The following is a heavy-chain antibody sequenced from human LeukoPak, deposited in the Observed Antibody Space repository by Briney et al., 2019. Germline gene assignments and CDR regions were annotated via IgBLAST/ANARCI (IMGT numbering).Heavy chain of an antibody. Sequence: PSETLSLTCTVSGGSISSGGYYWSWIRQHPGKGLEWIGYIYYSGSTYYNPSLKSRVTISVYTSKNQFSLKLSSVTAADTAVYYCASRAAAGTRDFDPWGQGTLVTVS. J-gene: IGHJ5*02. CDR1: GGSISSGGYY. V-gene: IGHV4-31*03. CDR3: ASRAAAGTRDFDP. CDR2: IYYSGST. D-gene: IGHD6-13*01.